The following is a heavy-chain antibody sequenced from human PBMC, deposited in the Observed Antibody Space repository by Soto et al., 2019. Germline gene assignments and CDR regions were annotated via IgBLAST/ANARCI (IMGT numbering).Heavy chain of an antibody. Sequence: KPSETLSLTCTVSGGSISSYYWSWIRQPPGKGLEWIGYIYYSGSTNYNPSLKSRVTISVDTSKNQFSLKLSSVTAADTAVYYCARDRTVISSYYYYGMDVWGQGTTVTVS. CDR3: ARDRTVISSYYYYGMDV. J-gene: IGHJ6*02. CDR2: IYYSGST. V-gene: IGHV4-59*01. CDR1: GGSISSYY. D-gene: IGHD3-22*01.